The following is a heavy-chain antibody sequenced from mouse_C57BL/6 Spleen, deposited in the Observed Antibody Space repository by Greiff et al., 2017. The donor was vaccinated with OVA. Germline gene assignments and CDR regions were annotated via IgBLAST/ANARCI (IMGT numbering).Heavy chain of an antibody. J-gene: IGHJ1*03. D-gene: IGHD1-1*01. CDR3: ARSITTVVATYWYYDV. V-gene: IGHV1-64*01. CDR1: GYTFTSYW. Sequence: QVQLQQPGAELVKPGASVKLSCKASGYTFTSYWMHWVKQRPGQGLEWIGMIHPNSGSTNYNEKFKSKATLTVDKSSSTAYMQLSSLTSEDSAVYYCARSITTVVATYWYYDVWGTGTTVTFSS. CDR2: IHPNSGST.